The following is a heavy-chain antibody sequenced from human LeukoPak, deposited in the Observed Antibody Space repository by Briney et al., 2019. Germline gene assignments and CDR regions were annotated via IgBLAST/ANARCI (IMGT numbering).Heavy chain of an antibody. J-gene: IGHJ4*02. CDR1: GGSISSYY. D-gene: IGHD3-10*01. CDR2: LFYSGST. CDR3: ATVAVIRGVTYFDY. Sequence: PSETLSLTCTVSGGSISSYYWSWIREPPGKGLEWIAYLFYSGSTDYNPSLESRVTISVDTSKNQFSLKLRSVTAADTAVYYCATVAVIRGVTYFDYWGQGTLVTVSS. V-gene: IGHV4-59*01.